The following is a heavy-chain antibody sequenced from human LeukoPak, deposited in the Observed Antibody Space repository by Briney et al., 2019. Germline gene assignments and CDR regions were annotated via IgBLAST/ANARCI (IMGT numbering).Heavy chain of an antibody. CDR3: ARGRYCSGGSCYGNYFDY. CDR2: INPNSGGT. D-gene: IGHD2-15*01. V-gene: IGHV1-2*02. CDR1: GYTFTGYY. Sequence: ASVKVSCKASGYTFTGYYKHWVRQAPGQGLEWMGWINPNSGGTNYAQKFQGRVTMTRDTSISTAYMELSRLRSDDTAVYYCARGRYCSGGSCYGNYFDYWGQGTLVTVSS. J-gene: IGHJ4*02.